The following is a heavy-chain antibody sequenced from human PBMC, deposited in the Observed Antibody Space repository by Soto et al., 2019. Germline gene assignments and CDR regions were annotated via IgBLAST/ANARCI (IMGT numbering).Heavy chain of an antibody. D-gene: IGHD3-22*01. J-gene: IGHJ3*02. V-gene: IGHV4-59*01. CDR3: ARGGGYYRPRPFDI. CDR1: GGSISSYY. Sequence: QVQLQESGPGLVKPSETLSLTCTVSGGSISSYYWSWIRQPPGKGLEWIGYIYYSGSTNYNPSLKSRVTISVDTSKNQFSLKLSSVTAADTAVYYCARGGGYYRPRPFDIWGQGTMVTVSS. CDR2: IYYSGST.